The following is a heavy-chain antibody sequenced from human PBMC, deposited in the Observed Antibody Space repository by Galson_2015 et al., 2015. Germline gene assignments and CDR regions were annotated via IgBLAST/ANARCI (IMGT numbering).Heavy chain of an antibody. CDR3: ARDRGYCSSTSCQGRILGY. D-gene: IGHD2-2*01. CDR1: GFTFSSYG. V-gene: IGHV3-33*01. J-gene: IGHJ4*02. Sequence: SLRLSCAASGFTFSSYGMHWVRQAPGKGLEWVAVIWYDGSNKYYADSVKGRFTISRDNSKNTVYLQMNSLRAEDTAVYYCARDRGYCSSTSCQGRILGYWGQGTLVTVSS. CDR2: IWYDGSNK.